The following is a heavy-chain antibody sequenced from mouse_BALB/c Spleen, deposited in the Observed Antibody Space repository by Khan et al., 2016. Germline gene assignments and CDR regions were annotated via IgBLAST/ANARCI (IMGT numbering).Heavy chain of an antibody. J-gene: IGHJ4*01. CDR3: SRSYYSYDDAMDY. CDR2: ILPGSGTT. Sequence: VQLQESGAELMKPGASVKISCKATGYTFSSYWIEWVKQRPGQGLEWIGEILPGSGTTNYNEKFKGKATFTADTSSNTAYMQISSLTSEDSALYSCSRSYYSYDDAMDYWGQGTSVTVSA. V-gene: IGHV1-9*01. D-gene: IGHD2-12*01. CDR1: GYTFSSYW.